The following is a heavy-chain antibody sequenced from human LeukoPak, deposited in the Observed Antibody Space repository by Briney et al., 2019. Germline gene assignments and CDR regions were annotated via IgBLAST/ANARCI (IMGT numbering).Heavy chain of an antibody. CDR1: GFTFSSYG. Sequence: GRSLRLSRAASGFTFSSYGMHWVRQAPGKGLEWVAVISYDGSNKYYADSVKGRFTISRDNSKNTLYLQMNSLRAEDTAVYYCAKWLVVAATYYYYGMDVWGKGTTVTVSS. J-gene: IGHJ6*04. V-gene: IGHV3-30*18. CDR2: ISYDGSNK. D-gene: IGHD2-15*01. CDR3: AKWLVVAATYYYYGMDV.